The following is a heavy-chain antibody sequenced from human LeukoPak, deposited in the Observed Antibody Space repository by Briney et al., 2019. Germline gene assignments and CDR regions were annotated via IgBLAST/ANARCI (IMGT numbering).Heavy chain of an antibody. CDR1: GYTFTDYH. J-gene: IGHJ4*02. D-gene: IGHD4-11*01. CDR3: ARDRDYSNTERGFDY. CDR2: INPNSGET. Sequence: ASVKVSCKTSGYTFTDYHIHWVRQAPGQGLEWMGWINPNSGETKSAQKFQGRVTMTGDTSISTAYMELSRVTSDDTAVYYCARDRDYSNTERGFDYWGQGTLVTVSS. V-gene: IGHV1-2*02.